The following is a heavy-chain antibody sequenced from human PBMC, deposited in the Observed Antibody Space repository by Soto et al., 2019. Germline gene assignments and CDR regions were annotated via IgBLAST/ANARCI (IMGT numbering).Heavy chain of an antibody. V-gene: IGHV4-59*12. CDR2: IYHSGST. CDR1: GGSISSYY. CDR3: ARGMTTVTTLDY. J-gene: IGHJ4*02. Sequence: TSETLSLTCTVSGGSISSYYWSWIRQPPGKGLEWIGYIYHSGSTYYNPPLKSRVTISVDRSKNQFSLKLSSVTAADTAVYYCARGMTTVTTLDYWGKGTLVTVSS. D-gene: IGHD4-4*01.